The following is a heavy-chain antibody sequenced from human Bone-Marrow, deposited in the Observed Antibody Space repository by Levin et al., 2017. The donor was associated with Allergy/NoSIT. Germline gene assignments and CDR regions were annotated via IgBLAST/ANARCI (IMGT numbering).Heavy chain of an antibody. D-gene: IGHD1-26*01. CDR2: IYYSGST. CDR3: AREVWWDGPYYFDY. J-gene: IGHJ4*02. Sequence: PSQTLSLTCTVSGGSISSGGYYWSWIRQHPGKGLEWIGYIYYSGSTYYNPSLKSRVTISVDTSKNQFSLKLSSVTAADTAVYYGAREVWWDGPYYFDYWGQGTLVTVSS. V-gene: IGHV4-31*03. CDR1: GGSISSGGYY.